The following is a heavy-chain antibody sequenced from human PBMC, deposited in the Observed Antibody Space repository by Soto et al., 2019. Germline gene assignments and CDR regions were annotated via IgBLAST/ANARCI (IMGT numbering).Heavy chain of an antibody. CDR1: GYTFSSYD. CDR2: LNPNSGDT. Sequence: QMQLVQSGAAVKKPGASVKVSCKASGYTFSSYDINWVRQATGQGLEWMGWLNPNSGDTGYAQKFQGRVTLTRNTSINTAYIELSSLTSDDTAVYYCATSGGGWYLYWGQGTLVTVSS. V-gene: IGHV1-8*01. D-gene: IGHD6-19*01. CDR3: ATSGGGWYLY. J-gene: IGHJ4*02.